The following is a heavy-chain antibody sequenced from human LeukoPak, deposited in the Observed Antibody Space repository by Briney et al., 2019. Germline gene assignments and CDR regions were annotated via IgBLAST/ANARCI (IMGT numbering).Heavy chain of an antibody. D-gene: IGHD4-17*01. Sequence: SETLSLTCTVSGGSISSGGYYWSWIRQHPGKGLEWIEYIYYSGSTYYNPSLKSRVTISVDTSKNQFSLKLSSVTAADTAVYYCARDSLGGVTTSCSVWGQGTLVTVSS. CDR3: ARDSLGGVTTSCSV. CDR2: IYYSGST. CDR1: GGSISSGGYY. V-gene: IGHV4-31*03. J-gene: IGHJ4*02.